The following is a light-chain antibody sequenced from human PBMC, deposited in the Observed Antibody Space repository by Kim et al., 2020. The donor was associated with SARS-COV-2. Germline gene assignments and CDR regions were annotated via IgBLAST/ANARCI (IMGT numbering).Light chain of an antibody. CDR3: QQYNDWPPYT. J-gene: IGKJ2*01. Sequence: EIVMTQSPATLSVSPGQRATLSCRASQSVSSNLAWYQQRPGQPPRLLIYDASTRATGIPARFSGYGSGTEFTLTISSLQSEDFAVYYCQQYNDWPPYTFGQGTKLEI. CDR2: DAS. CDR1: QSVSSN. V-gene: IGKV3-15*01.